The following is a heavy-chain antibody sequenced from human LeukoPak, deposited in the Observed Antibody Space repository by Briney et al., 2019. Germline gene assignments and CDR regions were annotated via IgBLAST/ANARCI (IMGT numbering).Heavy chain of an antibody. V-gene: IGHV3-33*03. CDR2: IWYDGNNK. CDR1: GFTFSRYA. J-gene: IGHJ4*02. Sequence: GGSLRLSCAASGFTFSRYAMHWVRQAPGKGLGWVTLIWYDGNNKYYADSVKGRFTISRDNLKSSLFLQMSSLRAEDTAVYYCAGSRYPEPQDLNYWGQGTLVIVS. D-gene: IGHD3-10*01. CDR3: AGSRYPEPQDLNY.